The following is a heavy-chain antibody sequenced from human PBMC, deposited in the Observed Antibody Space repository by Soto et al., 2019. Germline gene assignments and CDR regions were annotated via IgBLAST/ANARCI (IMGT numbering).Heavy chain of an antibody. CDR1: GFSLITSAMR. D-gene: IGHD1-26*01. J-gene: IGHJ4*02. V-gene: IGHV2-70*04. Sequence: SCPTLVNPTQTLTLTCTLSGFSLITSAMRVSLIRQPPGKALEWLARIDWDDDKFYSTSLKTRLTISKDTSKNQVVLTMTNMDPVDTATYYCARFNPYSGNYFDYWGQGTLVTVSS. CDR2: IDWDDDK. CDR3: ARFNPYSGNYFDY.